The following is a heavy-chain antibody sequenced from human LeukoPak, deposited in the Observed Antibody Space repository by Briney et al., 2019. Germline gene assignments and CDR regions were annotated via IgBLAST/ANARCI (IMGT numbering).Heavy chain of an antibody. CDR3: VSSNWLRDANFDS. Sequence: SQTLSLTCTVSGASITSGLYYWNWIRQPAGKGLEWIGRINTSGTNHNPSLKSRVTISVDSSRNQFSLRLRSVTAADTAVYYCVSSNWLRDANFDSWGQGTLVTVSS. V-gene: IGHV4-61*02. CDR2: INTSGT. D-gene: IGHD1-1*01. CDR1: GASITSGLYY. J-gene: IGHJ4*02.